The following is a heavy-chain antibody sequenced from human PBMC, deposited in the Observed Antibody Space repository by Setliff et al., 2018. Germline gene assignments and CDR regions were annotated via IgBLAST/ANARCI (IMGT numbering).Heavy chain of an antibody. CDR1: GLTFNNYA. CDR2: IGGGGEYR. J-gene: IGHJ6*03. V-gene: IGHV3-23*01. D-gene: IGHD6-19*01. Sequence: GGSLRLSCAASGLTFNNYAMSWIRQAPGKGLEWVSAIGGGGEYRYYVDSVKGRFTISRDNYKNTLYLDMSGLRADDTAIYYCAREDSGRRDSYFYMDVWGTGTTVTVSS. CDR3: AREDSGRRDSYFYMDV.